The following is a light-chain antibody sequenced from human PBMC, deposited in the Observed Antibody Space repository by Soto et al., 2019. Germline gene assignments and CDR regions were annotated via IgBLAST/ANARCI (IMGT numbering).Light chain of an antibody. CDR3: QQYGYSPIT. CDR2: AAS. J-gene: IGKJ5*01. Sequence: EVVLTQSPDTLSLPPGERATLSCRASQSISSYLAWYQQKPGQAPRLLIYAASSRATGSPDRFSGGGSGTDFTLTISRLEPEDFAVYYCQQYGYSPITFGQGTRLEIK. V-gene: IGKV3-20*01. CDR1: QSISSY.